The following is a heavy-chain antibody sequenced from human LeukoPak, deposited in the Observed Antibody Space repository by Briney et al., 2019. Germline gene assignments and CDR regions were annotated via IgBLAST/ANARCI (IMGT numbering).Heavy chain of an antibody. CDR1: GFTFSNAW. J-gene: IGHJ4*02. V-gene: IGHV3-15*01. CDR3: TTETSDYYDSSGYYYSLDY. D-gene: IGHD3-22*01. Sequence: GGSLRLSCAASGFTFSNAWMSWVRQAPGKGLEWVGRIKSKTDGGTTDYAAPVKGRFTISRDDSKNTLYLQMNSLKTEDTAVYYCTTETSDYYDSSGYYYSLDYWGQGTLVTVSS. CDR2: IKSKTDGGTT.